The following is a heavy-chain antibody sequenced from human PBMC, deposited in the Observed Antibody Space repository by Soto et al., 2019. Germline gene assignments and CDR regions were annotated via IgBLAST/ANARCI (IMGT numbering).Heavy chain of an antibody. CDR3: ARRTVSGWFFDS. J-gene: IGHJ4*02. V-gene: IGHV4-34*02. CDR1: GGSFSGYY. CDR2: INHRGNT. D-gene: IGHD6-19*01. Sequence: QVQLQQWGAGLLKTSETLSLTCAVYGGSFSGYYWSWIRQSPGKGLEWIREINHRGNTNQNPSLKSRVTVSVDTSKNQFSLKLTSVTAADTAVYYCARRTVSGWFFDSWGQGTLVIVSS.